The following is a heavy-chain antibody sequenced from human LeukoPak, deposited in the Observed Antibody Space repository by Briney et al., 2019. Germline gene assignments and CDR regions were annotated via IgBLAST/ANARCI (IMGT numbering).Heavy chain of an antibody. CDR1: GFTFSSYS. J-gene: IGHJ1*01. CDR3: ARDRTPYYYGSGSLSRTA. Sequence: PGGSLRLSCAASGFTFSSYSMNWVRQAPGKGLEWVSSISSSSSYIYYADSVKGRFTISRDNAKNSLYLQMNSLRAEDTAVYYCARDRTPYYYGSGSLSRTAWGQGTLVTVSS. V-gene: IGHV3-21*01. CDR2: ISSSSSYI. D-gene: IGHD3-10*01.